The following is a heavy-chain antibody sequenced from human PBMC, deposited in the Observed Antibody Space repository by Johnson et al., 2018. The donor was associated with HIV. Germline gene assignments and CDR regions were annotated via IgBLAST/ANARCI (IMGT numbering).Heavy chain of an antibody. CDR3: ARVKGANNALDI. CDR2: SNWNGGST. V-gene: IGHV3-20*04. J-gene: IGHJ3*02. D-gene: IGHD4/OR15-4a*01. CDR1: GFTFDDYG. Sequence: VQLVESGGGVVRPGGSLRLSCAASGFTFDDYGMSWVRQAPGKGLEWVSGSNWNGGSTGYGDSVKGRFTISRDNAKNPLYLQMNSLKTEDTSLYYCARVKGANNALDIWGPGTLVTVSS.